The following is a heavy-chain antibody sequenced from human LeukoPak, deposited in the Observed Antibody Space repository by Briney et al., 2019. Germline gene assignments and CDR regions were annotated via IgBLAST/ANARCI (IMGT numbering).Heavy chain of an antibody. Sequence: PGGSLRLSCAASGFTFSTYAMSWVRQAPGKGLEWVSAISGSGGSTFNADSVKGRFTISRDNSKNTLFLQMNSLRAEDTAIYYCAKDHPSGSYLDYWGQGTLVTVSS. CDR2: ISGSGGST. CDR3: AKDHPSGSYLDY. V-gene: IGHV3-23*01. CDR1: GFTFSTYA. J-gene: IGHJ4*02. D-gene: IGHD1-14*01.